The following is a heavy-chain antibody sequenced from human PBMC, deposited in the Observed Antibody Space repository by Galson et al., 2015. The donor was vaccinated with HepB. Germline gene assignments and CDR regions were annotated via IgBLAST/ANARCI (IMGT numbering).Heavy chain of an antibody. V-gene: IGHV3-30*02. D-gene: IGHD3-10*01. CDR3: AKDTLRMVRGVFDY. CDR2: IRYDGSNK. J-gene: IGHJ4*02. Sequence: SLRLSCAASGFTFSSYGMHWVRQAPGKGLEWVAFIRYDGSNKYYADSVKGRFTISRDNSKNTLYLQMNSLGAEDTAVYYCAKDTLRMVRGVFDYWGQGTLVTVSS. CDR1: GFTFSSYG.